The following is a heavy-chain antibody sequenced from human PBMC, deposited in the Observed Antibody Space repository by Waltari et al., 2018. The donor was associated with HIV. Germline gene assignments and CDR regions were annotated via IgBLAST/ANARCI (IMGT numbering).Heavy chain of an antibody. CDR2: INAGTGNT. CDR1: GYTFTSYA. D-gene: IGHD1-1*01. CDR3: ARGSQLETDGMDV. Sequence: QVQLVQSGAEVKKPGASVKVSCKASGYTFTSYAMHWVRQAPGQRLEWMGWINAGTGNTKYSQKFQGRVTITSDTSASTAYMELSSLRSEDTAVYYCARGSQLETDGMDVWGQGTTVTVSS. J-gene: IGHJ6*02. V-gene: IGHV1-3*01.